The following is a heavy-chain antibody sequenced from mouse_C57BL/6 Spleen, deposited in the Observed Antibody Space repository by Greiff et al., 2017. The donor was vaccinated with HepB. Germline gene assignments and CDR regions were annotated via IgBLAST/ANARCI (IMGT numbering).Heavy chain of an antibody. CDR1: GFTFSSYA. CDR3: ARDPVLRSYWYFDV. D-gene: IGHD1-1*01. V-gene: IGHV5-4*01. CDR2: ISDGGSYT. Sequence: EVKLVESGGGLVKPGGSLKLSCAASGFTFSSYAMSWVRQTPEKRLEWVATISDGGSYTYYPDNVKGRFTISRDNAKNNLYLQMSHLKSEDTAMYYCARDPVLRSYWYFDVWGTGTTVTVSS. J-gene: IGHJ1*03.